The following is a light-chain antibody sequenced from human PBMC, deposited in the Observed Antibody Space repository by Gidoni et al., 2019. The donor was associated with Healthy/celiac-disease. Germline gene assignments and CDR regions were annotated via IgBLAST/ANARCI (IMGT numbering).Light chain of an antibody. V-gene: IGKV3-15*01. Sequence: EIVIPQSPATLSVSPGERATLSCRASQSVSSNLSWYQQKPGQAPRPLIDGASSRATDIPARISGSGSGTEITLTISSLQDEDFAVYFCQQDNNWPRTFXQXTKVEIK. CDR3: QQDNNWPRT. CDR1: QSVSSN. CDR2: GAS. J-gene: IGKJ1*01.